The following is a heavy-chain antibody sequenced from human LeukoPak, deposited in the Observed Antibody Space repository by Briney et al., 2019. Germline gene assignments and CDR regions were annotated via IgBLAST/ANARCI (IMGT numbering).Heavy chain of an antibody. V-gene: IGHV3-30*18. CDR1: GFTFSSYG. Sequence: GGSLRLSCAAPGFTFSSYGMHWVRQAPGKGLKWVAVISYDGSNKYYADSVKGRFTISRDNSKNTLYLQMNSLRAEDTAVYYCAKDRDSGLDVRGQGTLVTVSS. CDR3: AKDRDSGLDV. J-gene: IGHJ4*02. CDR2: ISYDGSNK. D-gene: IGHD6-19*01.